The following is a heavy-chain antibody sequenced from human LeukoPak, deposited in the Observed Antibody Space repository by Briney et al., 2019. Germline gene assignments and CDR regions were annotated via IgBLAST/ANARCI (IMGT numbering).Heavy chain of an antibody. D-gene: IGHD6-19*01. Sequence: SETLSLTCAVYGGTFSGYYWSWIRQPPGKRLEWVGESNDSGGTNYNPSLKSRVTISADKSKNQVSLKLSSVTAADTAVYYCARSGSSGWSHFSWYFDLWGRGTLVTVSS. CDR2: SNDSGGT. J-gene: IGHJ2*01. CDR1: GGTFSGYY. CDR3: ARSGSSGWSHFSWYFDL. V-gene: IGHV4-34*01.